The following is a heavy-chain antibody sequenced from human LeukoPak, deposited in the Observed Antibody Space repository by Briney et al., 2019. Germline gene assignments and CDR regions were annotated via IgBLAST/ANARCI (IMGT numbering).Heavy chain of an antibody. J-gene: IGHJ5*02. D-gene: IGHD2-2*01. CDR1: GGTFSSYA. V-gene: IGHV1-69*13. CDR2: IIPIFGTA. Sequence: ASVKVSRKASGGTFSSYAISWVRQAPGQGLEWMGGIIPIFGTANYAQKFQGRVTITADESTSTAYKELSSLRSEDTAVYYCARVGGCSSTSCYEGWFDPWGQGTLVTVSS. CDR3: ARVGGCSSTSCYEGWFDP.